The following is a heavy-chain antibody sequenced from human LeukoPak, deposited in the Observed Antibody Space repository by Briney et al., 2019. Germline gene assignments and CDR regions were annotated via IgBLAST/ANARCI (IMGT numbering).Heavy chain of an antibody. D-gene: IGHD3-16*01. CDR2: FYYDGST. Sequence: PSETLSLTCTVSGASITQHYWSWIRQPPGKGLEYIGYFYYDGSTNYTSSVRSRVTILVDTSKNQFTLNPRSVSAADTAKYYCTRGITGHYRSLGGFAFDIWGQGTMVAVSS. CDR3: TRGITGHYRSLGGFAFDI. V-gene: IGHV4-59*11. J-gene: IGHJ3*02. CDR1: GASITQHY.